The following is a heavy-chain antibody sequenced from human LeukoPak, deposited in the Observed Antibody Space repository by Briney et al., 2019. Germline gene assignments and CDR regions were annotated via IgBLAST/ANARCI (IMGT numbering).Heavy chain of an antibody. CDR2: FDPEDGET. V-gene: IGHV1-24*01. Sequence: GASVKVSCKFSGYTLTELSMHWVRQAPGKGLEWMGGFDPEDGETIYAQKFQGRVTMTEDTSTDTAYMELSSLRSEDTAVYYCATAQGIAAAGGAVYFDYWGQGTLVTVSS. D-gene: IGHD6-13*01. J-gene: IGHJ4*02. CDR3: ATAQGIAAAGGAVYFDY. CDR1: GYTLTELS.